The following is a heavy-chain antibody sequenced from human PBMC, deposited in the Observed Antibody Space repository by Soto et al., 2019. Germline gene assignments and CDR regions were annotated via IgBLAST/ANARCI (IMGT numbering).Heavy chain of an antibody. J-gene: IGHJ6*03. Sequence: TSETLSLTCAVSSGSISSSNWWSWVRQPPGKGLEWIGEIYHSGSTNYNPSLKSRVTISVDKSKNQFSLKLSSVTAADTAVYYCAREREGYYGSGSLSDYMDVWGKGTTVTVSS. CDR3: AREREGYYGSGSLSDYMDV. CDR2: IYHSGST. V-gene: IGHV4-4*02. CDR1: SGSISSSNW. D-gene: IGHD3-10*01.